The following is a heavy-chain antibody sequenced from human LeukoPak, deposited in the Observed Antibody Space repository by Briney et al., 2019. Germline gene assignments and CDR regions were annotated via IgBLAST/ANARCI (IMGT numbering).Heavy chain of an antibody. CDR2: ISSSSIDI. CDR3: ARPGECTSTSCYYYYYYGMDV. V-gene: IGHV3-21*01. Sequence: PGGSLRLSCAASGFTFSNYNMNWVRRAPGKGLEWVSSISSSSIDIYYADSVKGRFTISRDNAKNSLYLQMNSLRVEDTAVYYCARPGECTSTSCYYYYYYGMDVWGQGTTVTVSS. J-gene: IGHJ6*02. CDR1: GFTFSNYN. D-gene: IGHD2-2*01.